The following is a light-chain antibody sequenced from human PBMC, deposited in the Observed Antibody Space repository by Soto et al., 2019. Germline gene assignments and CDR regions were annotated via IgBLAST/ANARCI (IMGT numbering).Light chain of an antibody. CDR3: CLYAGSSTPRV. CDR2: EGS. Sequence: QSALTQPASVSGSPGQSITISCTGTSSDVGSYNLVSWYQQHPGKAPKLMIYEGSKRPSGVSNRFSGSKSGNTASLTISGLQAEDEADYYCCLYAGSSTPRVFGGGTKLTVL. J-gene: IGLJ2*01. CDR1: SSDVGSYNL. V-gene: IGLV2-23*01.